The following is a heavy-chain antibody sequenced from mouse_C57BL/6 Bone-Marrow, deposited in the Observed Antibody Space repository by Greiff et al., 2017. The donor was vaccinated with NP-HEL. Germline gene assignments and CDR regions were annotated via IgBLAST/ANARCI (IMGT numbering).Heavy chain of an antibody. CDR3: TTYGSSSFAY. J-gene: IGHJ3*01. CDR2: IDTETGDT. V-gene: IGHV14-4*01. CDR1: GFNIKDDY. D-gene: IGHD1-1*01. Sequence: VQLQQSGAELVRPGASVKLSCTASGFNIKDDYMHWVKQRPEQGLEWIGWIDTETGDTEYASKFPGTATIPADTSSNTAYLQLSSLTSEDTAVYYCTTYGSSSFAYWGQGTLVTVSA.